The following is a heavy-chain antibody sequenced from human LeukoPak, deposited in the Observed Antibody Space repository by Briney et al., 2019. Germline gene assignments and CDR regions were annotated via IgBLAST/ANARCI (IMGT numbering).Heavy chain of an antibody. CDR3: ASGYCSGGSCKPYYYGMDV. Sequence: SETLSLTCTVSGGSVSSGSYYWSWLRQPPGKGLEWIGYIYYSGSTNYNPSLKSRVTISVDTSKNQFSLKLSSVTATDTAVYYCASGYCSGGSCKPYYYGMDVWGQGTTVTVSS. V-gene: IGHV4-61*01. J-gene: IGHJ6*02. CDR2: IYYSGST. CDR1: GGSVSSGSYY. D-gene: IGHD2-15*01.